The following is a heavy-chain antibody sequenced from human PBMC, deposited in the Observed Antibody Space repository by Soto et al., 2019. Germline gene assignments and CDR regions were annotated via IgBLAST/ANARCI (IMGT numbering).Heavy chain of an antibody. J-gene: IGHJ4*02. CDR1: GFTVSSTY. CDR2: IYSGGGT. D-gene: IGHD6-13*01. CDR3: ARGYSSSWSAHDY. V-gene: IGHV3-53*01. Sequence: GGSLRLSCAASGFTVSSTYMSWVRQAPGKGLEWVSLIYSGGGTYYADSVKGRFTISRDDSKNTLYLQMNSLRAEDTAVYSCARGYSSSWSAHDYWGRGTLVTVSS.